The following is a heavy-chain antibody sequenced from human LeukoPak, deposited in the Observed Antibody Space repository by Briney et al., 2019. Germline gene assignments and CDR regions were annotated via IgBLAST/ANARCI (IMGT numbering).Heavy chain of an antibody. CDR3: ARGTGRFDY. D-gene: IGHD1-1*01. V-gene: IGHV3-21*01. CDR1: GFTFSSYW. Sequence: GGSLRLSCAASGFTFSSYWMSWVRQAPGKGLEWVSSISSGSSYMYYPDSVKGRFTISRDNPKNSLYLQMNSLRAEDTAVYYCARGTGRFDYWGQGTLVTVSS. CDR2: ISSGSSYM. J-gene: IGHJ4*02.